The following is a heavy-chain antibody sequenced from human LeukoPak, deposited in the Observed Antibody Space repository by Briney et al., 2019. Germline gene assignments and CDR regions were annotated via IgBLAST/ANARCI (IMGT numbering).Heavy chain of an antibody. V-gene: IGHV3-30-3*01. D-gene: IGHD3-3*02. J-gene: IGHJ6*02. CDR1: GFTFSSYA. CDR2: ISYDGSNK. CDR3: ARAPRNSILGMDV. Sequence: GRSLRLSCAASGFTFSSYAMQWVRQAPGKGLEWVAVISYDGSNKYYADSVKGRFTISRDNSKNTLYLQMNSLRAEDTAVYYCARAPRNSILGMDVWGQGTTVTVSS.